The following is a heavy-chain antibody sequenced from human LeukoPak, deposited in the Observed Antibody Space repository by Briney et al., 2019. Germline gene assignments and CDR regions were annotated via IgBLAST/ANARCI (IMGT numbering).Heavy chain of an antibody. CDR3: ARARYCSADTCSGGDAFDI. J-gene: IGHJ3*02. D-gene: IGHD2-15*01. V-gene: IGHV4-4*07. Sequence: KPSETLSLTCTVSGGSINNYYWSWIRQPAGKGLEWIGRIYTRGSTNYNASFESRVTMSVDTSKTQFSLKLSSVTAADTAVYYCARARYCSADTCSGGDAFDIWGQGTMVSVSS. CDR2: IYTRGST. CDR1: GGSINNYY.